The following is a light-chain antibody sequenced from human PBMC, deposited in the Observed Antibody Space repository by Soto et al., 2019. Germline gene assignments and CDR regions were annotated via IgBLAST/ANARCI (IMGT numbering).Light chain of an antibody. CDR3: QQYNNGPPWT. CDR2: GAS. V-gene: IGKV3-15*01. CDR1: QRVSSGY. J-gene: IGKJ1*01. Sequence: EIVVTKSPGTLSLSPGERATLSCRASQRVSSGYLAWYQQKPGQAPRLLIYGASTGATGIPARFSGSGSGTEFTLTISSRQSEDCAIYYCQQYNNGPPWTFGQGTKVDIK.